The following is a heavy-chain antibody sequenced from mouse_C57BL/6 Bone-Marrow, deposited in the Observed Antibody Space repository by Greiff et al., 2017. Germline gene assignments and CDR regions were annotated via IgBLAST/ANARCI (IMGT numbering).Heavy chain of an antibody. CDR3: ALDTYGSPPCFAY. D-gene: IGHD1-1*01. J-gene: IGHJ3*01. CDR1: GFNIKDDY. V-gene: IGHV14-4*01. CDR2: IDPENGDT. Sequence: VQLQQSGAELVRPGASVKLSCTASGFNIKDDYMHWVKQRPEQGLEWIGWIDPENGDTEYASKFQGKATITADTSSNTAYLQLSSLSSEDTAVYYGALDTYGSPPCFAYWGQGTLVTVSA.